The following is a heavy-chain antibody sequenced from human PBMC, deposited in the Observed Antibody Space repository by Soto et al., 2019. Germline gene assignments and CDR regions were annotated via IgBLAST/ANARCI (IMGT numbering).Heavy chain of an antibody. CDR3: AKGVRGIIIRQGMDV. V-gene: IGHV3-23*01. J-gene: IGHJ6*02. CDR2: ISGSGDTT. D-gene: IGHD3-10*01. Sequence: GGSLRLSCADSGFTFSSYAMAWVRQAPGKGLEWVSVISGSGDTTYHADSVSGRFTISRDNSKNTVYLQMSSLRTEDTAIYWCAKGVRGIIIRQGMDVWGQGTTVTVSS. CDR1: GFTFSSYA.